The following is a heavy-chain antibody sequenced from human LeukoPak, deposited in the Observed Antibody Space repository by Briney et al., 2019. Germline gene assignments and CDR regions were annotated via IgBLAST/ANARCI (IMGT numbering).Heavy chain of an antibody. Sequence: GRPLRLSCEASGFTFSNHAIYWVRQAPGRGLEWVAVISYDGVNKYYADSVKGRFTVSRDNSKNTLYLQMNSLRTEDTAVYYCVRDRKVITRMQIWSGMDVWGQGTTVTVSS. CDR1: GFTFSNHA. V-gene: IGHV3-30-3*01. D-gene: IGHD5-18*01. J-gene: IGHJ6*02. CDR2: ISYDGVNK. CDR3: VRDRKVITRMQIWSGMDV.